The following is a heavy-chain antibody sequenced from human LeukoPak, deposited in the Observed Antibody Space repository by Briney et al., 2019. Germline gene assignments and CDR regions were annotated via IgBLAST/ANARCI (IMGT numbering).Heavy chain of an antibody. CDR2: ISYDGRKK. Sequence: GGSLRLSCAVSGFTFSSYDMNWVRQAPGKGLEWVAVISYDGRKKNYADSVKGRFTISRDNSKKTLYLQMNSLRAEDTAVYYCAKELTFGGTNWFDPWGQGTLVTVSS. D-gene: IGHD3-16*01. V-gene: IGHV3-30*18. J-gene: IGHJ5*02. CDR3: AKELTFGGTNWFDP. CDR1: GFTFSSYD.